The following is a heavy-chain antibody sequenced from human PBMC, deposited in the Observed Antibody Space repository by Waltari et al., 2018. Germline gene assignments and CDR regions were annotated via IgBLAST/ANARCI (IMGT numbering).Heavy chain of an antibody. CDR1: GHTFTGYY. Sequence: QVQLVQSGAEVKKPGASVKVSCMASGHTFTGYYMHWVRQAPGQGLEWVGRNNPNSGGTNYSQKFQGRVTMTRDTTISTAYMELSRLGSDDTAVYYCARGYSSTSSDYWGQGTLVTVSS. CDR2: NNPNSGGT. CDR3: ARGYSSTSSDY. J-gene: IGHJ4*02. V-gene: IGHV1-2*06. D-gene: IGHD2-2*01.